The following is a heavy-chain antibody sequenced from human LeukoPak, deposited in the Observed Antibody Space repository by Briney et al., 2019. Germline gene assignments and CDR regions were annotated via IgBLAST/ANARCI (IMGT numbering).Heavy chain of an antibody. Sequence: SETLSLTCAVYGGSFSGYYWSWIRQPPGKGLEWIGEINHSGSTNYNPSLKSRVTISIDTSKNQFSLKLSSVTAADTAVYYCAARPSVLYYSDPGSYYLWGFDPWGQGTLVTVSS. CDR2: INHSGST. D-gene: IGHD3-10*01. CDR1: GGSFSGYY. CDR3: AARPSVLYYSDPGSYYLWGFDP. V-gene: IGHV4-34*01. J-gene: IGHJ5*02.